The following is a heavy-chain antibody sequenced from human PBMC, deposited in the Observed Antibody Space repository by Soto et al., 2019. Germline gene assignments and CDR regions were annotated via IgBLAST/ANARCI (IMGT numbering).Heavy chain of an antibody. CDR2: IYYSGRT. CDR1: GGSISSSSYY. V-gene: IGHV4-39*01. D-gene: IGHD3-16*02. CDR3: ARRGGLRLGELSYFDY. Sequence: SETLSLTCTVSGGSISSSSYYWGWIRQPPGKGLEWIGSIYYSGRTYYNPSLKSRVTISVDTSKNQFSLKLSSVTAADTAVYYCARRGGLRLGELSYFDYWGQGTLVTVSS. J-gene: IGHJ4*02.